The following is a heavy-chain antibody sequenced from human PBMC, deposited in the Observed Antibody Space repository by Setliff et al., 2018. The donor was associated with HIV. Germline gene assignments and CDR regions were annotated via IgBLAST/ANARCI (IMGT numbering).Heavy chain of an antibody. CDR1: GYTFTSYG. CDR2: ISAYNGNT. Sequence: ASVKVSCKASGYTFTSYGISWVRQAPGQGLEWMGWISAYNGNTNYAQKLQGGVTMTTDTSTSTAYMELRSLRSDDTAVYYCARIGYSGYDFAYGLDYWGQGTLVTVSS. V-gene: IGHV1-18*01. CDR3: ARIGYSGYDFAYGLDY. D-gene: IGHD5-12*01. J-gene: IGHJ4*02.